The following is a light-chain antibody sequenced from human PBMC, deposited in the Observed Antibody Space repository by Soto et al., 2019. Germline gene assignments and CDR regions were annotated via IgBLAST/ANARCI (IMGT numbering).Light chain of an antibody. CDR3: QQYVNLPRT. V-gene: IGKV1-33*01. CDR2: GAS. CDR1: QDIANY. J-gene: IGKJ5*01. Sequence: DIQMTQSPSSLSASVGDRFTITCQASQDIANYLNWYQQKPGKAPKLLIYGASNLERGVPSRFSGSGSGTDFTLTISGLLPEDIATYYCQQYVNLPRTFGQGTRLEIK.